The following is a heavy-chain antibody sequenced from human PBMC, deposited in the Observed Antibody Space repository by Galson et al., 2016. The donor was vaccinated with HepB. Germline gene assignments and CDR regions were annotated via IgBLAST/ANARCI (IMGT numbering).Heavy chain of an antibody. CDR3: AIRSYGDFDDAFEI. V-gene: IGHV1-2*02. D-gene: IGHD4-17*01. Sequence: SVKVSCKVSGDTFTGYYLHWVRQAPGQGLEWMGWINPKSGATKYVQKFQGRVTMSRDTSITTAYMEMSRLGSDDTAIYYCAIRSYGDFDDAFEIWGRGTMVTVSS. J-gene: IGHJ3*02. CDR2: INPKSGAT. CDR1: GDTFTGYY.